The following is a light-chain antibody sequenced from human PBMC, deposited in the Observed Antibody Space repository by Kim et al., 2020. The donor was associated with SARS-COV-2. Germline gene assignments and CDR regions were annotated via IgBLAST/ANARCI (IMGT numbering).Light chain of an antibody. CDR2: EVS. CDR3: QQRSNGPT. V-gene: IGKV3-11*01. CDR1: QSVSDS. Sequence: EIVLTQSPAMLSLSPGERATLSCRASQSVSDSLAWYQQKPGQAPRLLIYEVSHRATGIPARFSGSGSGTDFTLSINSLEPEDFAVYYCQQRSNGPTYGQGTKREI. J-gene: IGKJ2*01.